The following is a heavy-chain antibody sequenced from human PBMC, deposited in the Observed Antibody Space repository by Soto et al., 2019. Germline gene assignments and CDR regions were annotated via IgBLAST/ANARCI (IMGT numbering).Heavy chain of an antibody. Sequence: QVQLVQSGAEEKKPGASVKVSCKASGYTFTSHAMRWVRQAPGQRLEWMGWINAGNGNTKYSQKFQGRVTITTDTSASTAYMELSSLRSEDTAVYYCARDGIAAAGTGWFDPWGQGTLVTVSS. V-gene: IGHV1-3*05. CDR2: INAGNGNT. J-gene: IGHJ5*02. D-gene: IGHD6-13*01. CDR1: GYTFTSHA. CDR3: ARDGIAAAGTGWFDP.